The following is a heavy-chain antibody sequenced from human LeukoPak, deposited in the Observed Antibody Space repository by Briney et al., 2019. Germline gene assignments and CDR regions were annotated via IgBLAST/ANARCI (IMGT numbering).Heavy chain of an antibody. CDR3: ARGYYYDSSGYYCNWFDP. V-gene: IGHV4-34*01. Sequence: SETLSLTCAVYGGSFSGYYWSWIRQPPGKGLEWIGEINHSGSTNYNPSLKSRVTISVDTSKNQFSLKLSSVTAADTAVYYCARGYYYDSSGYYCNWFDPWGQGTLVTVSS. J-gene: IGHJ5*02. CDR1: GGSFSGYY. D-gene: IGHD3-22*01. CDR2: INHSGST.